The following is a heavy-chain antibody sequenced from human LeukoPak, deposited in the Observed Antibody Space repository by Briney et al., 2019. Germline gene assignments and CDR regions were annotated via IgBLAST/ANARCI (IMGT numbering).Heavy chain of an antibody. D-gene: IGHD3-22*01. CDR2: ISSSSSHI. Sequence: GSLRLSCAASGFTFSSYSMNWVRQAPGKGLEWVSSISSSSSHIYYADSVKGRFTISRDNAKNSLYLQMNSLRAEDTAVYYCARDPSSSGSIFYYYYMDVWGKGTTVTVSS. CDR3: ARDPSSSGSIFYYYYMDV. CDR1: GFTFSSYS. V-gene: IGHV3-21*01. J-gene: IGHJ6*03.